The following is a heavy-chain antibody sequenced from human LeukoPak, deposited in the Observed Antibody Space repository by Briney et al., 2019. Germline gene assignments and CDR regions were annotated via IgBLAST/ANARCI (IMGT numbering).Heavy chain of an antibody. J-gene: IGHJ4*02. V-gene: IGHV3-30*04. CDR3: ARDLPYCSSTSCYSGIDY. CDR1: GFTFSSYA. D-gene: IGHD2-2*01. CDR2: ISYDGSNK. Sequence: GGSLRLSCAASGFTFSSYAMHWVRQAPGKGLEWVAVISYDGSNKYYADSVKGRFTISRDNSKNTLYLQMNSLRAEDTAVYYYARDLPYCSSTSCYSGIDYWGQGTLVTVSS.